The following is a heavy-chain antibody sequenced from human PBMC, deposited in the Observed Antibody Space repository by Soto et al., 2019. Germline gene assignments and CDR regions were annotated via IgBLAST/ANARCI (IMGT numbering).Heavy chain of an antibody. V-gene: IGHV3-23*01. CDR1: GFTFSTYA. J-gene: IGHJ3*01. Sequence: GGSLRLSCAASGFTFSTYAMSWVRQAPGKGLEWVSAISGSGSDTYHAESVKGRFTIPRDNSISMLYLQMNSLRTEDTAVYYCAHPRGYGVFDAYDFWGQGAMVTVSS. CDR3: AHPRGYGVFDAYDF. CDR2: ISGSGSDT. D-gene: IGHD4-17*01.